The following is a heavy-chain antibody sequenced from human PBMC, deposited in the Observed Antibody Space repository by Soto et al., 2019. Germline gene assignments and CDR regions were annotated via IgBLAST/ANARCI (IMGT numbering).Heavy chain of an antibody. CDR3: ASEVPPSIS. CDR1: GFTFSDYY. D-gene: IGHD3-3*02. CDR2: ISSSSSNT. J-gene: IGHJ5*02. V-gene: IGHV3-11*05. Sequence: QVQLVESGGGLVKPGGSLRLSCAASGFTFSDYYMSWIRQAPGKGLEWVSYISSSSSNTKYAVSVKGRFTISRVNAKNALYLQMHRLRAEDTAVYNCASEVPPSISWGQGTLVTVS.